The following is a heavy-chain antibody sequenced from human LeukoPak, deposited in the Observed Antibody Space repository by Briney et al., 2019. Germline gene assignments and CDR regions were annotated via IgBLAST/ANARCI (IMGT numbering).Heavy chain of an antibody. V-gene: IGHV4-61*02. CDR2: IYTSGST. CDR1: GGSISSGSYY. J-gene: IGHJ6*03. CDR3: ARDRNYHCSSTSCYGSYYTDV. Sequence: SETLSLTCTVSGGSISSGSYYWSWIRQPAGKGLEWIGRIYTSGSTNYNPSLKSRVTISVDTSKNQFSLKLSSVTAADTAVYYCARDRNYHCSSTSCYGSYYTDVWGKGTTVTVSS. D-gene: IGHD2-2*01.